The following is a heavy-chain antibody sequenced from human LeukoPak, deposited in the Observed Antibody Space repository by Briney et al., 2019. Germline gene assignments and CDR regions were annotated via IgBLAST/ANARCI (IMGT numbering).Heavy chain of an antibody. J-gene: IGHJ4*02. V-gene: IGHV4-61*08. Sequence: SETLSLTCTLSGASFRSGGQYWGWIRQTPGEGLEWIGDIFYNGKTNYNPSLKSRVTISLDTSRSQFSLRLSSVTASDTGVYYCARIFDVWGRGTLVTVSS. CDR3: ARIFDV. CDR1: GASFRSGGQY. CDR2: IFYNGKT.